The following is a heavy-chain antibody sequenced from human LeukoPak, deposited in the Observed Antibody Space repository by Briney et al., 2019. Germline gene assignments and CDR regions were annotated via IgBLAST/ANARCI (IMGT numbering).Heavy chain of an antibody. Sequence: NPNSGNTGYAQKFQGRVTMTRNTSISTAYMELSSLRSEDTAVYYCARFRGGFGEFHFDYWGQGTLVTVSS. J-gene: IGHJ4*02. D-gene: IGHD3-10*01. CDR3: ARFRGGFGEFHFDY. CDR2: NPNSGNT. V-gene: IGHV1-8*01.